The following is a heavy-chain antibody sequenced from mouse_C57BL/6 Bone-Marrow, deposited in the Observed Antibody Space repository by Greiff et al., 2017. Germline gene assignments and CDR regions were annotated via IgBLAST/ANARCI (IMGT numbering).Heavy chain of an antibody. D-gene: IGHD2-3*01. V-gene: IGHV1-26*01. CDR2: INPNNGGT. CDR1: GYTFTDYY. Sequence: VQLQQSGPELVKPGASVKISCKASGYTFTDYYMNWVKQSHGKSLEWIGDINPNNGGTSYNQKFKGKATLTVDKSSSTAYMELRSLTSEDSAVYYCARNGYFPWFAYWGQGTLVTVSA. CDR3: ARNGYFPWFAY. J-gene: IGHJ3*01.